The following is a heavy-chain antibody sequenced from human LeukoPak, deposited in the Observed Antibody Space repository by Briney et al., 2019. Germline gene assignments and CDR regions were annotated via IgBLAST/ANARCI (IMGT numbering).Heavy chain of an antibody. CDR3: ARALYYGSGNFFDY. CDR2: IGPYNGNT. D-gene: IGHD3-10*01. CDR1: GYSLTSYG. V-gene: IGHV1-18*04. J-gene: IGHJ4*02. Sequence: ASVKVSCKASGYSLTSYGISWVRQAPGQGLEWMGSIGPYNGNTNYAQNLQGRVTMTTDTSTSTAYMELRSLGSDDTAVYYCARALYYGSGNFFDYWAQGTLVTVSS.